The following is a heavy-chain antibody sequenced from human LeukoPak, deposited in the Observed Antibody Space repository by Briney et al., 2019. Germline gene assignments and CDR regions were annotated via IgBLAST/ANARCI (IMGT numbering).Heavy chain of an antibody. V-gene: IGHV3-21*01. Sequence: PGGSLRLSCAASGFTFSSYSMNWVRQAPGKGLEWVSSISSSSSYIYYADSVKGRFTISRDNAKNSLYLKMNSLRAEDTAVYYCARSAAYSSDSRRTPDDYWGQGTLVTVSS. CDR2: ISSSSSYI. J-gene: IGHJ4*02. D-gene: IGHD6-19*01. CDR1: GFTFSSYS. CDR3: ARSAAYSSDSRRTPDDY.